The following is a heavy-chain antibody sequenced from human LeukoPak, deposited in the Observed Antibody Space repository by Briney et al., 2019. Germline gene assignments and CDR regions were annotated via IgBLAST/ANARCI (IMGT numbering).Heavy chain of an antibody. V-gene: IGHV1-69*04. CDR2: IIPILGIA. CDR1: VGTFSSYA. J-gene: IGHJ6*02. CDR3: ARVATVTAYGMDV. Sequence: PSVKVSCKASVGTFSSYAISWVRPTPGQGLEWMGRIIPILGIANYAQKFQGRVTITADKSTSTAYMELSSLRSEDTAVYYCARVATVTAYGMDVWGQGTTVTVSS. D-gene: IGHD4-11*01.